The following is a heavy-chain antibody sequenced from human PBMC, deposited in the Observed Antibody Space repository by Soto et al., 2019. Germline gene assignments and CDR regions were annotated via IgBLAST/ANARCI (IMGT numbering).Heavy chain of an antibody. Sequence: SETLSLTCTVSGGSISSGDYYWSWIRQPPGKGLEWIGYIYYSGSTYYNPSLKSRVTISVDTSKNQFSLKLSSVTAADTAVYYCARGGKLYDYVWGSYRRNYYYYGMDVWGQGTTVTVSS. J-gene: IGHJ6*02. CDR3: ARGGKLYDYVWGSYRRNYYYYGMDV. V-gene: IGHV4-30-4*01. D-gene: IGHD3-16*02. CDR1: GGSISSGDYY. CDR2: IYYSGST.